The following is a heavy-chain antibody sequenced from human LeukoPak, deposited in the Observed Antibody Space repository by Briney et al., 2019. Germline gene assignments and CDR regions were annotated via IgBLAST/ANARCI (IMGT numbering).Heavy chain of an antibody. J-gene: IGHJ3*02. D-gene: IGHD3-3*01. CDR3: ARGITIFGVVITRWAFVI. Sequence: SETLSLTCGVYGGSFSGYYWSWIRQPPGKGREWIGEINHSGSTNYNPSLKSRVTIPVDTSKNQFSLKLSSVTAADTAVYYCARGITIFGVVITRWAFVIWGQGTMVTVSS. CDR1: GGSFSGYY. CDR2: INHSGST. V-gene: IGHV4-34*01.